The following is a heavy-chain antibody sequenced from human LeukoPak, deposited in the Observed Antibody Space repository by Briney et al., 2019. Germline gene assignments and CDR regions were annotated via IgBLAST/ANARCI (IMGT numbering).Heavy chain of an antibody. CDR3: ARSAYCSSTSCYDLGWFDP. CDR1: GYTFTSYD. CDR2: MNPNSGNT. Sequence: ASVKVSCKASGYTFTSYDINWVRQATGQGLEWMGWMNPNSGNTGYAQKFQGRVTITRNTSISTAYMELSSLRSEDTAVYYCARSAYCSSTSCYDLGWFDPWGQGTLVTVSS. V-gene: IGHV1-8*01. J-gene: IGHJ5*02. D-gene: IGHD2-2*01.